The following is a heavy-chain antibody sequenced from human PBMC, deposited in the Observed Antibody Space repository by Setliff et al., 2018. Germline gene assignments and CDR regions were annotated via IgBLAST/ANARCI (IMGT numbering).Heavy chain of an antibody. J-gene: IGHJ6*03. CDR3: ARETVVVISSTKYYYYMDV. D-gene: IGHD2-21*01. V-gene: IGHV1-69*05. CDR2: IVPMFGTT. CDR1: GAPLSSLG. Sequence: GASVKVSCKASGAPLSSLGISWVRQAPGQGLDWMGGIVPMFGTTKYAQNFQGRVTITTDESTSTAYMELSSLRSEDSAVYFCARETVVVISSTKYYYYMDVWGEGTTVTVSS.